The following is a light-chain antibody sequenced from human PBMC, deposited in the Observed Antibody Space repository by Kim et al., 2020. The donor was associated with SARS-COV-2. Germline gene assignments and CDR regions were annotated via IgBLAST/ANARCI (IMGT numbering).Light chain of an antibody. V-gene: IGLV3-9*01. CDR3: QVWDSSTVV. CDR2: RDS. Sequence: SVALGQTARITCGGNNIGSKNVHWHQQKPGQAPVLVIYRDSNRPSGIPERFSGSNSGNTATLTISRAQAGDEADYYCQVWDSSTVVFGGGTQLTVL. CDR1: NIGSKN. J-gene: IGLJ2*01.